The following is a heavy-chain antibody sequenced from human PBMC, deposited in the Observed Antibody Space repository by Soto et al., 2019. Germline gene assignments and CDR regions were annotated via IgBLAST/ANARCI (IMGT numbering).Heavy chain of an antibody. D-gene: IGHD6-13*01. CDR1: GGTFSSYA. J-gene: IGHJ4*02. V-gene: IGHV1-69*13. CDR2: IIPIFGTA. Sequence: SVKVSCKASGGTFSSYAISWVRHAPGQGLEWMGGIIPIFGTANYAQKFQGRVTITADESTSTAYMELSSLRSEDTDVYYCVRDLGSSGIDYWGQGTMVPDSS. CDR3: VRDLGSSGIDY.